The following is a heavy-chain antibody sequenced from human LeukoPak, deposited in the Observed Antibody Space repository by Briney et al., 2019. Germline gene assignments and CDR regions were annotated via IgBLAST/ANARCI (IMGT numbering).Heavy chain of an antibody. D-gene: IGHD4-17*01. Sequence: GGSLRLSCVASGFTFISYAMNWVRQAPGKGLEWVSGISGSDASTHYADSVKGRFTISRDNSKNTLYLQMNSLRAEDTAVYYCARSVLSDYGDPAKDYWGQGTLVTVSS. V-gene: IGHV3-23*01. CDR2: ISGSDAST. CDR3: ARSVLSDYGDPAKDY. CDR1: GFTFISYA. J-gene: IGHJ4*02.